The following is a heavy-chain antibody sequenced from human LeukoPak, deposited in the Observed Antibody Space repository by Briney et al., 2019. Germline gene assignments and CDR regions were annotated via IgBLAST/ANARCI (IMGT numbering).Heavy chain of an antibody. CDR2: IRNKANSYAT. V-gene: IGHV3-73*01. Sequence: PGGSLKLSCAASGFTFSGSAMHWVRQASGKGLEWVGHIRNKANSYATAYTASVKGRFTISRDDSRNAAYLQMNSLKTEGTAVYYCTRRGCSDGGCYYDYWGQGTLVTVSS. J-gene: IGHJ4*02. D-gene: IGHD2-15*01. CDR3: TRRGCSDGGCYYDY. CDR1: GFTFSGSA.